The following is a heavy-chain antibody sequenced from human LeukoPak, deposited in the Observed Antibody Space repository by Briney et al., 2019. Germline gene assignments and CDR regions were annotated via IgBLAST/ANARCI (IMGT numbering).Heavy chain of an antibody. CDR1: GFTFSSYA. V-gene: IGHV3-23*01. J-gene: IGHJ4*02. Sequence: GGSLRLSCAASGFTFSSYAMSWVRQAPGKGLEWVSAISGSGGSTYYADSVKGRFTISRDNSKNTLYLQMNSLRAEDTAVYYCAKGGRPYDFWSGHQRPFDYWGQGTLVTVSS. CDR2: ISGSGGST. D-gene: IGHD3-3*01. CDR3: AKGGRPYDFWSGHQRPFDY.